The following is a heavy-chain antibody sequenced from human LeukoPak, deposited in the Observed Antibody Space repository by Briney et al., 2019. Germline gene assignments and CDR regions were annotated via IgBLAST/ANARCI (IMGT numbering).Heavy chain of an antibody. CDR1: GSSFTNSW. Sequence: GASLQISCKGSGSSFTNSWIGWVRQVPGKGVEWMGVIYPADSDSRYSPSCQGQVTISADKSISTAYLQWSSLKASDTAMYYCVLSSSWSKFDYWGQGTLVSVST. CDR2: IYPADSDS. V-gene: IGHV5-51*01. J-gene: IGHJ4*02. CDR3: VLSSSWSKFDY. D-gene: IGHD6-13*01.